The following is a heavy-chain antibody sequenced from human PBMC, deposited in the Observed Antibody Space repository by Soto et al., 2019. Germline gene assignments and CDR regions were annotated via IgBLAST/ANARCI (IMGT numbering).Heavy chain of an antibody. CDR2: IIPIFGTA. D-gene: IGHD3-22*01. CDR1: GGTFSSYA. CDR3: AREPSNRRDSSGSTGDYYYGMDV. J-gene: IGHJ6*02. V-gene: IGHV1-69*12. Sequence: QVPLVQSGAEVKKPGSSVKVSCKASGGTFSSYAISWVRQAPGQGLEWMGGIIPIFGTANYAQKFQGRVTITADESTSTAYMELSSLRSEDTAVYYCAREPSNRRDSSGSTGDYYYGMDVWGQGTTVTVSS.